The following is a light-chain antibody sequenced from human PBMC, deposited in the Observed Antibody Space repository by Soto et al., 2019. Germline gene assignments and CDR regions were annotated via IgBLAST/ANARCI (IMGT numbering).Light chain of an antibody. V-gene: IGKV3-20*01. CDR1: QSVRSNY. J-gene: IGKJ4*01. CDR3: QQYGSSPPLT. CDR2: GAS. Sequence: EFVLTQSPGTLSLSPGERATLSCRASQSVRSNYLAWYQQKPGQSPRLLIYGASSRATGIPDRFSGSGSGTDFTLTISRLEPEDFAVYYCQQYGSSPPLTFGGGTKVEIK.